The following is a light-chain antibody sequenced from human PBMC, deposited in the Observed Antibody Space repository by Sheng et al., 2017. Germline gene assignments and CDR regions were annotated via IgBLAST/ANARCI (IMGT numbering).Light chain of an antibody. CDR3: QQYDNLPYPT. Sequence: DIQMTQSPSSLSASVGDRVTITCQASQDISNYLNWYQQKPGKAPKLLIYDASNLETGVPSRFSGSGSGTDFTFTISSLQPEDIATYYCQQYDNLPYPTFGQGTKLEIK. CDR1: QDISNY. CDR2: DAS. J-gene: IGKJ2*01. V-gene: IGKV1-33*01.